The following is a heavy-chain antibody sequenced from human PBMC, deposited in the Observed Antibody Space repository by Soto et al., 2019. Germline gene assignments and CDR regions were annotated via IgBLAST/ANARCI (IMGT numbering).Heavy chain of an antibody. CDR3: AKDLEAVAGTTLDY. J-gene: IGHJ4*02. Sequence: QVQLVESGGGVVQPGRSLRLSCAASGFTFSSYGMHWVRQAPGKGLEWVAVISYDGSNKYYADSVKGRFTISRDNSKNTLYLQMNSLRAEDAAVYYCAKDLEAVAGTTLDYWGQGTLVTVSS. CDR2: ISYDGSNK. CDR1: GFTFSSYG. D-gene: IGHD6-19*01. V-gene: IGHV3-30*18.